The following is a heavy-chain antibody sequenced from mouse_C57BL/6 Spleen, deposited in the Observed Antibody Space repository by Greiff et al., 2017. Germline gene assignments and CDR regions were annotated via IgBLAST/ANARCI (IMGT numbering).Heavy chain of an antibody. CDR3: AREGNLYDYDTWFAC. Sequence: EVKLVESGPGLVKPSQSLSLTCSATGYSITSGYYWYLIRQVPGNILEWMGFISYDGSNNYNQSLKNRISITLDTSKNQFFLKLNSVTTEDTATYYCAREGNLYDYDTWFACWGQGTLVTVST. D-gene: IGHD2-4*01. CDR2: ISYDGSN. CDR1: GYSITSGYY. V-gene: IGHV3-6*01. J-gene: IGHJ3*01.